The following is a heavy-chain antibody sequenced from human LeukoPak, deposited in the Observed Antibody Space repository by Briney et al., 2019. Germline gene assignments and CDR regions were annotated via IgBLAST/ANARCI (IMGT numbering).Heavy chain of an antibody. CDR2: IWHDGNNK. J-gene: IGHJ4*02. Sequence: GRSLRLSCATSGFALSTQGMHWVRQAPGKGLEWVAAIWHDGNNKYYVDSVKGRFTISRDNSKNTVYLQMNSLRAEDTAVYYCAKDQWIEQMLGSHCDYWGQGTLVTVSS. CDR1: GFALSTQG. V-gene: IGHV3-33*06. D-gene: IGHD5-12*01. CDR3: AKDQWIEQMLGSHCDY.